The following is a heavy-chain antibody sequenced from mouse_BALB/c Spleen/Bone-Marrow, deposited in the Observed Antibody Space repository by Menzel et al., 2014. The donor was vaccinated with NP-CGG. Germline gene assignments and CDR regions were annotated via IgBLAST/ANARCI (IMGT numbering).Heavy chain of an antibody. V-gene: IGHV1S81*02. J-gene: IGHJ3*01. CDR1: GYTFTVYY. D-gene: IGHD3-2*01. CDR2: INPSNGGT. Sequence: QVQLQQSGAELVKPGASVKLSCKASGYTFTVYYMFWVKQRPGQGLEWIGEINPSNGGTNFNEKFKSKATLTVDKSSSTAYMQLSSLTSEVSAVYYCTRNGPDSSGYPAWFAYWGQGTLVTVSA. CDR3: TRNGPDSSGYPAWFAY.